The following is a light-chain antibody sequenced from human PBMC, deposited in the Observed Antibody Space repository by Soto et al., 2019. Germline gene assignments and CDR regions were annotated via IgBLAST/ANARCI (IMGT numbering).Light chain of an antibody. J-gene: IGKJ1*01. CDR2: KAS. CDR1: QTISTW. V-gene: IGKV1-5*03. CDR3: QQYHNYPWT. Sequence: DIQMTQSPSTLSTSVGDRFTITCRSSQTISTWLAWYQQKPGKAPKLLIYKASSLESGVPSRFSGSGSGTEFTLTISSLQPDDFATYYCQQYHNYPWTFGQGTKVDI.